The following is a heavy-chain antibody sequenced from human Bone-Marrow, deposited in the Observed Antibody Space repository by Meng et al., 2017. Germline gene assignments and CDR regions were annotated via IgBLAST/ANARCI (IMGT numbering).Heavy chain of an antibody. V-gene: IGHV6-1*01. CDR1: GDSVSSNSAA. Sequence: VHLQQSGPGPVKPSQTLSLPFAISGDSVSSNSAAWHWIRQSPSRGLEWLGRTYYRSKWYTDYAVSVKSRITINPDTSKNQFSLQLNSVTPEDTAVYYCARGDYSSSPSFWGQGTLVTVSS. CDR3: ARGDYSSSPSF. CDR2: TYYRSKWYT. D-gene: IGHD3-22*01. J-gene: IGHJ4*02.